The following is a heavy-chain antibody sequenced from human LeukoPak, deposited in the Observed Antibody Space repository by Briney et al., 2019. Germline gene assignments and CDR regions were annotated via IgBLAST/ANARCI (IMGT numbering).Heavy chain of an antibody. J-gene: IGHJ6*04. CDR3: ARGGIAVSVESYYFYHIDV. D-gene: IGHD6-19*01. CDR2: IYYSGST. Sequence: SETMSLTSTVSTGSISAYYWSWIRQPPGKVLEWLGYIYYSGSTNSNPSLKSRVTISVDMSKNQFSLRLSSVTAADTAVYYCARGGIAVSVESYYFYHIDVWGKGTTVTVSS. CDR1: TGSISAYY. V-gene: IGHV4-59*01.